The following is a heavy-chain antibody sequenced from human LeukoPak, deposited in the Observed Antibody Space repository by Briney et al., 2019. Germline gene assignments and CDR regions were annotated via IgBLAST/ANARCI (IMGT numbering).Heavy chain of an antibody. CDR3: ARDQGSGSLYYYYYGMDV. CDR1: GFTFKTYD. V-gene: IGHV3-64*01. Sequence: GGSLRLSCAASGFTFKTYDMHWVRQAPGKGLEYVSAINSNGDMKYYANSVKGRFTISRDNSKNTLYLQMNSLTAEDTAVYYCARDQGSGSLYYYYYGMDVWGQGTTVTVSS. J-gene: IGHJ6*02. CDR2: INSNGDMK. D-gene: IGHD3-10*01.